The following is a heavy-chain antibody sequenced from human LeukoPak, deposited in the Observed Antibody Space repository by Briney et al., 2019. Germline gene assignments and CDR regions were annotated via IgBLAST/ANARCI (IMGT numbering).Heavy chain of an antibody. J-gene: IGHJ4*02. V-gene: IGHV3-23*01. CDR3: AKRVAYSSGNYWHY. Sequence: GGSLRLSCAASGFTFNNCGMSWVRQAPGKGLEWVSAITGSSGSTYYADSVKGRFTISRDTSKNTLYLQMNSLRAEDTAVYYCAKRVAYSSGNYWHYWGQGTLVTVSS. CDR1: GFTFNNCG. CDR2: ITGSSGST. D-gene: IGHD3-22*01.